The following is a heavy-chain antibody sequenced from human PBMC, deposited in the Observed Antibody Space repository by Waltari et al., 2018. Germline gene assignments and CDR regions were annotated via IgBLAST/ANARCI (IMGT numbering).Heavy chain of an antibody. J-gene: IGHJ3*02. CDR1: GGSISSSSYY. Sequence: QLQLQESGPGLVKHSETLSLTCTVSGGSISSSSYYWGWIRQPPGKGLEWIGTIYYSGTTYYNPSLKSRVTISVDTSKKQFSLKLRSVTAPDTAVYYCARGESFYDYGDYGLDAFDIWGQGTMVTVSS. CDR3: ARGESFYDYGDYGLDAFDI. CDR2: IYYSGTT. V-gene: IGHV4-39*01. D-gene: IGHD4-17*01.